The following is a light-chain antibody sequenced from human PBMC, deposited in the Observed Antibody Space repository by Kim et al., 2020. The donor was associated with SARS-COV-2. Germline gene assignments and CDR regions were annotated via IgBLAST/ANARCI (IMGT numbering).Light chain of an antibody. Sequence: RVTIQCLVRRSISSYLDWDQQKPGKAPQLLIYVASSLDSGVPARFSGSGSGTDFTFKISSLEPEDFAIYYCLQLLRTPRTFGGGTKVDIK. CDR3: LQLLRTPRT. J-gene: IGKJ4*02. CDR2: VAS. CDR1: RSISSY. V-gene: IGKV1-39*01.